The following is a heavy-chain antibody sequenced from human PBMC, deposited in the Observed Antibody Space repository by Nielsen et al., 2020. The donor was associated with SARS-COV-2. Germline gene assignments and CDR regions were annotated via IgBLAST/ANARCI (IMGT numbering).Heavy chain of an antibody. J-gene: IGHJ6*02. V-gene: IGHV4-30-4*01. Sequence: SETLSLTCTVSGDSSSSGDYYWSWIRQPPGKGLEWIGHINYNGSTRYNPSLKSRVIMPMDTSKNQFSLMLSSVTAADTAVYYCARDRGNNYGMDVWGHGTTVTVSS. CDR3: ARDRGNNYGMDV. CDR1: GDSSSSGDYY. CDR2: INYNGST. D-gene: IGHD5-12*01.